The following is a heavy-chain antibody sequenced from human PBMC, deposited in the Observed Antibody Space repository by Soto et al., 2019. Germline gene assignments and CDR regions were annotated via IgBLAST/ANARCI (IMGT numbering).Heavy chain of an antibody. J-gene: IGHJ4*02. V-gene: IGHV3-7*01. CDR3: ARERYYYGSGDY. D-gene: IGHD3-10*01. Sequence: GGSLRLSCAASGFTFPNYGMSWVRQAPGKGLEWVASLSENGSEKYYVDSVKGQFTISRDNAKNSLYLQMNSLRAEDTAVYYCARERYYYGSGDYWGQGTLVTVSS. CDR1: GFTFPNYG. CDR2: LSENGSEK.